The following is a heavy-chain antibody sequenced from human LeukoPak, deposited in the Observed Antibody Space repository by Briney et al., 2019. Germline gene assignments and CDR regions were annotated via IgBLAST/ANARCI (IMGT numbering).Heavy chain of an antibody. J-gene: IGHJ4*02. D-gene: IGHD2-2*01. CDR3: ARERASEDCRKAPPFDF. CDR2: IKQDGSEQ. Sequence: PGGSLRLSCAAAGFSLSNFWMSWVRQAPGKGLEWVANIKQDGSEQYYVDALKGRFSISRDNAKNSLYLEMHSLRAEDTAVYYCARERASEDCRKAPPFDFCGQGTLVTVSS. V-gene: IGHV3-7*01. CDR1: GFSLSNFW.